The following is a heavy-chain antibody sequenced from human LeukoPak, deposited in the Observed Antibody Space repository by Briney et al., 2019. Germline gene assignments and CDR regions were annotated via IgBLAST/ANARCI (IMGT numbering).Heavy chain of an antibody. D-gene: IGHD5-18*01. CDR2: ISGSGGST. CDR1: GFTFGSYA. J-gene: IGHJ3*02. V-gene: IGHV3-23*01. Sequence: GGSLRLSRAASGFTFGSYAMSWIRQAPGKGLEWVSAISGSGGSTYYADSVKGRFTISRDNSKNTLYLQMNSLRAEDTAVYYCAILHTAMVHDAFDIWGQGTMVTVSS. CDR3: AILHTAMVHDAFDI.